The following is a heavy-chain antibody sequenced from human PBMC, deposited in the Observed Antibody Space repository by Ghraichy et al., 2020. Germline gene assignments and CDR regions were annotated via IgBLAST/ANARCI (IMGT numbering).Heavy chain of an antibody. V-gene: IGHV4-38-2*01. J-gene: IGHJ4*02. CDR3: ARHGMTTVTTSQGIFDY. CDR1: GYSISSGYY. CDR2: IYHSGST. D-gene: IGHD4-17*01. Sequence: TLSLTCAVSGYSISSGYYWGWIRQPPGKGLEWIGSIYHSGSTYYNPSLKSRVTISVDTSKNQFSLKLSSVTAADTAVYYCARHGMTTVTTSQGIFDYWGQGTLVTVSS.